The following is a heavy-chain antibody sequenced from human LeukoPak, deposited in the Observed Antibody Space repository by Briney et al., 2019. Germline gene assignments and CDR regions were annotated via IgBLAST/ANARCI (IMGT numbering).Heavy chain of an antibody. D-gene: IGHD3-22*01. CDR3: ARSDYYDSNPIMGAFDI. J-gene: IGHJ3*02. Sequence: GGSLRLSCAASGFTFSSHAMNWVRQAPGKGLEWVSYISISSSSVYYADSVKGRFTISRDNAKNSLYLQMNSLRAEDTAVYYCARSDYYDSNPIMGAFDIWGQGTMVTVSS. V-gene: IGHV3-48*01. CDR2: ISISSSSV. CDR1: GFTFSSHA.